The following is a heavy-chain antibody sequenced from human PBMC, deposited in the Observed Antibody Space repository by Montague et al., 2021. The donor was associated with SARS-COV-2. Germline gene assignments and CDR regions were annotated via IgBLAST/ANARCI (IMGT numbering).Heavy chain of an antibody. J-gene: IGHJ4*02. CDR2: INYSGST. CDR1: GDSMSNYY. V-gene: IGHV4-59*01. D-gene: IGHD6-13*01. CDR3: ARGPIYRSSWYAYFDY. Sequence: SETLSLTCTLSGDSMSNYYWSWIRQPPGKGLEWIGYINYSGSTHYNPSLQSRVTLSKDTSKNQFSLRLTSVTAADTAMYYCARGPIYRSSWYAYFDYWGQGTLVTVSS.